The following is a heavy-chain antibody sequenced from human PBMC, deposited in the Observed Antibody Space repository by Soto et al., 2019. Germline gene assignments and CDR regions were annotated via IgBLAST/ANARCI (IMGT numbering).Heavy chain of an antibody. Sequence: QVQLVQSGAEVKKSGASVKVSCKASGYTFTSYDINWVRQATGQGLEWMGWMNPNSGNTGYAQKFQGRVTMTRNTSISTAYMELSSLRSEDTAVYYCARVPRCRPEGNWYFDLWGRGTLVTVSS. D-gene: IGHD4-17*01. V-gene: IGHV1-8*01. J-gene: IGHJ2*01. CDR1: GYTFTSYD. CDR2: MNPNSGNT. CDR3: ARVPRCRPEGNWYFDL.